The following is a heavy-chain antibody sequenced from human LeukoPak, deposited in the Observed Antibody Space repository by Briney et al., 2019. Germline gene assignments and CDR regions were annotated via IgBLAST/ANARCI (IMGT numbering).Heavy chain of an antibody. CDR2: IYYGGST. J-gene: IGHJ5*01. Sequence: SETLSLTCSVSGDSIGSYYWTWIRQSPGKGLEWIGYIYYGGSTNYSPSLKSRVSISVDTSNNQFSLQLRSVSAADTAIYYCARGRARAGSYPWFDSWGQGTLVTVSS. D-gene: IGHD3-16*02. CDR1: GDSIGSYY. CDR3: ARGRARAGSYPWFDS. V-gene: IGHV4-59*01.